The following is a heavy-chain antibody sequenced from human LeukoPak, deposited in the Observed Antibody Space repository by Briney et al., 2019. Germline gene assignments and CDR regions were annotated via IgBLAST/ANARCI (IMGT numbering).Heavy chain of an antibody. V-gene: IGHV4-39*01. D-gene: IGHD2-2*01. CDR3: ARRRNYRSSTSCYLYYFDY. J-gene: IGHJ4*02. CDR1: GGSISSSSYY. Sequence: SETLSLTCTVSGGSISSSSYYWGWIRQPPGKGLEWIGSIYYSGSTYYNPSLKSRVTISVDTSKNQFSLKLSSVTAADTAVYYCARRRNYRSSTSCYLYYFDYWGQGTLVTVTS. CDR2: IYYSGST.